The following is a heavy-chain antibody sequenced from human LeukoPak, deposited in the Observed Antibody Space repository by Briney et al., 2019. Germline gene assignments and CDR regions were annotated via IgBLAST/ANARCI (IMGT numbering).Heavy chain of an antibody. J-gene: IGHJ4*02. V-gene: IGHV3-21*01. CDR2: ISSSSSYI. D-gene: IGHD5-12*01. CDR1: GFTFSSYS. CDR3: ARDREWLRPYYFDY. Sequence: PGGPLRLSCAASGFTFSSYSMNWVRQAPGKGLEWVSSISSSSSYIYYADSVKGRFTISRDNAKNSLYLQMNSLRAEDTAVYYCARDREWLRPYYFDYWGQGTLVTVSS.